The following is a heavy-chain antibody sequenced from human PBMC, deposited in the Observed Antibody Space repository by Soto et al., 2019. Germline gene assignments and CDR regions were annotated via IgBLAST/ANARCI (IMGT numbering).Heavy chain of an antibody. CDR3: AKGSRADGCSASDY. CDR2: ISGSGVST. D-gene: IGHD3-10*02. CDR1: GFTFSSYA. J-gene: IGHJ4*02. V-gene: IGHV3-23*01. Sequence: EVQLLESGGGLVQPGGSLRLSCAASGFTFSSYAMTWVRQAPGKGLEWVSGISGSGVSTYYADSVKGRFTISRDNSQNTLYLQMNSLRAEDTALYYCAKGSRADGCSASDYWGQGTLVTVSS.